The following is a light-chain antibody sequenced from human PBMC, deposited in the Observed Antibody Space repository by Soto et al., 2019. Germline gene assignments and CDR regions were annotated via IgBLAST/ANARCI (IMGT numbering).Light chain of an antibody. J-gene: IGKJ1*01. CDR2: AAS. V-gene: IGKV1-12*01. CDR1: QDIDSW. CDR3: QQGSSFQWT. Sequence: DIQMTQSPSSVSASVGDRVTITCRASQDIDSWLAWYQQKPGKAPKLLIYAASSLQSGVPSRFSGSGSGTDFTFTISSLQHEDFATYYCQQGSSFQWTFGQRTKVEIK.